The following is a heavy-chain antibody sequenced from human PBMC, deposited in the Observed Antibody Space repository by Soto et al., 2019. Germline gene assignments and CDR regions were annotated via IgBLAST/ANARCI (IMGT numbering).Heavy chain of an antibody. CDR1: GGSISSSDYN. CDR3: GSVYAYVCGRWRFGMDV. V-gene: IGHV4-30-4*01. CDR2: ITYSGNT. J-gene: IGHJ6*02. Sequence: QVQLQESGPGLVQPSQTLSLTCTVSGGSISSSDYNWCWIRQTPGKGLEWIGYITYSGNTYYNPSLKSRVTISVDTSKSQVSLRLTSVTAADTAVYFCGSVYAYVCGRWRFGMDVWGQGTTGTVSS. D-gene: IGHD3-16*01.